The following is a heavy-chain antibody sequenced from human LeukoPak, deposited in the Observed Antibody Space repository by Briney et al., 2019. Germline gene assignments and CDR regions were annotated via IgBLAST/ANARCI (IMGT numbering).Heavy chain of an antibody. Sequence: GGSLRLSCAASGFTFDDYAMHWVRQAPGKGLEWVSGISWNSGSIGYADSVKGRFTISRDNAKNSLYLQMNSLRAEDTAVYYCARHQWELLIHYWGQGTLVTVSS. CDR1: GFTFDDYA. D-gene: IGHD1-26*01. J-gene: IGHJ4*02. V-gene: IGHV3-9*01. CDR3: ARHQWELLIHY. CDR2: ISWNSGSI.